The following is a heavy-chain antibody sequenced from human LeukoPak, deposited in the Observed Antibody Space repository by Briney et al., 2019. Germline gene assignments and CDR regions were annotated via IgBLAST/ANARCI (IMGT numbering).Heavy chain of an antibody. D-gene: IGHD3-10*01. CDR1: GGSISLYY. CDR3: ARGRGSLTY. Sequence: SETLSLTCTISGGSISLYYWSWIRQPPGKGLEWIGYFYDTRSPKYNPSLERRVTISVDMSRNQFSLNLTSVTAADTAVYYCARGRGSLTYWGQGTLATVSS. CDR2: FYDTRSP. J-gene: IGHJ4*02. V-gene: IGHV4-59*01.